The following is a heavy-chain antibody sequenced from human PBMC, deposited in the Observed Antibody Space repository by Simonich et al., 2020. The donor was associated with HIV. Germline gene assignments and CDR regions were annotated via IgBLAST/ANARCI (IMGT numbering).Heavy chain of an antibody. D-gene: IGHD6-13*01. CDR1: GGSFSGYY. V-gene: IGHV4-34*01. Sequence: QVQLQQWGAGLLKPSETLSLTCAVYGGSFSGYYWSWIRQPPGKGLEWIGEINHSGSTHYHPSLKSRVTISVDTSKNQFSLKLSSVTAADTAVYYCARLTAGGLGEYFQHWGQGTLVTVSS. J-gene: IGHJ1*01. CDR2: INHSGST. CDR3: ARLTAGGLGEYFQH.